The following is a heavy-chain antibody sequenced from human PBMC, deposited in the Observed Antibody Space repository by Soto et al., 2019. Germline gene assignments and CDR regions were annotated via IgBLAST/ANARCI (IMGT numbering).Heavy chain of an antibody. V-gene: IGHV3-7*01. CDR3: ARENDFWSGYFDY. CDR2: IKQDGSEK. Sequence: GGSLRLSCAASGFTFSSYWMSWVRQAPGKGLEWVANIKQDGSEKYYVDSVKGRFTISRDNAKNSLYLQMNSLRAEDTAVYYCARENDFWSGYFDYWGQGTLVTVSS. CDR1: GFTFSSYW. D-gene: IGHD3-3*01. J-gene: IGHJ4*02.